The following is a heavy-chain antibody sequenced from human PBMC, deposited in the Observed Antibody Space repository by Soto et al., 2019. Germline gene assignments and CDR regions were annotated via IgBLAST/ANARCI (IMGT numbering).Heavy chain of an antibody. V-gene: IGHV3-43*01. J-gene: IGHJ3*02. CDR2: ISWDGGST. CDR3: AKGRYDSSGYYFEGDAFDI. Sequence: GGSLRLSCAASGFTSDDYTMHWVRQAPGKGLEWVSLISWDGGSTYYADSVKGRFTISRDNSKNSLYLQMNSLRTEDTALYYCAKGRYDSSGYYFEGDAFDIWGQGTMVTVSS. D-gene: IGHD3-22*01. CDR1: GFTSDDYT.